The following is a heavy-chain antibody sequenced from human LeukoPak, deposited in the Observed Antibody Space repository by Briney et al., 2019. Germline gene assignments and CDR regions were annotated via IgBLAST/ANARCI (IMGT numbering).Heavy chain of an antibody. J-gene: IGHJ4*02. Sequence: GGSLRLSCAASGFTFSSYAMTWVRQAPGKGLEWVSGISGSRGYTYYADSVKGRFTISRDNSKNTLDLQMNSLRAEDTAVYYCAKSGHWDQQWLVRVNTPIDYWGQGTLVTVSS. V-gene: IGHV3-23*01. D-gene: IGHD6-19*01. CDR2: ISGSRGYT. CDR1: GFTFSSYA. CDR3: AKSGHWDQQWLVRVNTPIDY.